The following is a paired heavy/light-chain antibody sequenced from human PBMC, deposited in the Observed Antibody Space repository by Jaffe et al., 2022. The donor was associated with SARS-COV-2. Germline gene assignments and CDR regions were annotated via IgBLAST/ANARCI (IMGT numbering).Light chain of an antibody. Sequence: DIVLTQSPLSLPVTPGEPASISCRSSQSLLHTNGYHYLDWYLQKPGQSPQLLIYWGSNRASGVPDRFSGSGSGSDFTLKISRVEAEDVGIYYCMQGLQTPLTFGGGTKVE. CDR1: QSLLHTNGYHY. CDR2: WGS. J-gene: IGKJ4*01. V-gene: IGKV2-28*01. CDR3: MQGLQTPLT.
Heavy chain of an antibody. CDR3: TADPPGGSSAIDY. CDR2: IRSKIHGGTT. D-gene: IGHD6-6*01. J-gene: IGHJ4*02. Sequence: EVQLVESGGGLVKPGGSLRLSCAASGYSFSDAWMRWVRQAPGKGLEWVGHIRSKIHGGTTHYAAPVKDRFTVSRDDSKTTVYLQMDSLKIEDTAVYYCTADPPGGSSAIDYWGRGTLVTVSS. CDR1: GYSFSDAW. V-gene: IGHV3-15*01.